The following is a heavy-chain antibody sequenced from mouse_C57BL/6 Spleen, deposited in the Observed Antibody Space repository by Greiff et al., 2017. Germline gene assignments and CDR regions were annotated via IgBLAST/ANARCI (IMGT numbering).Heavy chain of an antibody. Sequence: EVKLVESGGGLVKPGGSLKLSCAASGFTFSSYAMSWVRQTPEKRLEWVATISDGGSYTYYPDNVKGRFTISRDNAKNNLYLQMSHLKSEDTAMYYCARDNTRVTRACFAYWGQGTLVTVSA. V-gene: IGHV5-4*01. J-gene: IGHJ3*01. CDR2: ISDGGSYT. D-gene: IGHD2-2*01. CDR3: ARDNTRVTRACFAY. CDR1: GFTFSSYA.